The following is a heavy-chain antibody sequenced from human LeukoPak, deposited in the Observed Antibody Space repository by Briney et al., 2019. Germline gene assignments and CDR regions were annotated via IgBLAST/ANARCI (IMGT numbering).Heavy chain of an antibody. CDR2: ISASGGST. CDR3: AKDLGDSSSSEYYYYGMDV. CDR1: GFTFRSHD. V-gene: IGHV3-23*01. Sequence: PGGSLRLSCAASGFTFRSHDMSWVRQAPGKGLEWVSGISASGGSTFYADSVKGRFTISRDNSKNTLYLQMNSLRAEDTAVYYCAKDLGDSSSSEYYYYGMDVWGQGTTVTVSS. D-gene: IGHD6-6*01. J-gene: IGHJ6*02.